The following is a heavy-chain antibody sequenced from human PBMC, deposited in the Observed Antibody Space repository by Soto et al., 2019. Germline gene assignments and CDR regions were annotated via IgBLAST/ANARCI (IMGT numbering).Heavy chain of an antibody. V-gene: IGHV4-30-2*03. D-gene: IGHD2-15*01. Sequence: SETLSLTCAVSGGSISSGGYSWSWIRQSPGKGLEWIGYIYHSGSTYYNPSLKSRVTISVDTSKNQFSLKLSSVTAADTAVYYCARHTPAISISDHWGQGTLVTVSS. J-gene: IGHJ4*02. CDR2: IYHSGST. CDR1: GGSISSGGYS. CDR3: ARHTPAISISDH.